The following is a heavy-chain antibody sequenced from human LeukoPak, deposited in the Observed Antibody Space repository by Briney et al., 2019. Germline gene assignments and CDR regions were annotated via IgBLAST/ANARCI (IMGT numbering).Heavy chain of an antibody. D-gene: IGHD1-7*01. CDR1: GGSFSGYY. CDR2: INHSGST. Sequence: SETLSLTCAVYGGSFSGYYWSWIRQPPGKGLEWIGEINHSGSTNYNPSLKSRVTISVDTSKNQFSLKLSSVTAADTAVYYCARGVAGTTLKYYYYMDVWGKGTTVTVSS. CDR3: ARGVAGTTLKYYYYMDV. J-gene: IGHJ6*03. V-gene: IGHV4-34*01.